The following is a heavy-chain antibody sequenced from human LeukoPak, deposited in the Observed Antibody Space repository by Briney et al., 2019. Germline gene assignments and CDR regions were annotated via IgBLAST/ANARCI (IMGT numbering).Heavy chain of an antibody. D-gene: IGHD1-26*01. Sequence: PGGSLRLSCAASGFALQNYAVHWVRQAPGGGLEWVSSVSWDNGHIAYADSVKGRFSISRDNAKNSLYLQMSSLRPEDTALYYCARGPGWALHKRYFDSWGQGALVIVSS. CDR2: VSWDNGHI. J-gene: IGHJ4*02. CDR3: ARGPGWALHKRYFDS. CDR1: GFALQNYA. V-gene: IGHV3-9*01.